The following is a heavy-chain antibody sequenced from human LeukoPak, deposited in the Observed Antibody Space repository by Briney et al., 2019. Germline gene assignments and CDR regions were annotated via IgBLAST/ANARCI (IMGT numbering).Heavy chain of an antibody. J-gene: IGHJ6*02. CDR2: IYYSGNT. V-gene: IGHV4-59*01. CDR3: ARGRTVTTKYGMDV. D-gene: IGHD4-17*01. CDR1: GDSISKYY. Sequence: SETLSLTCTVSGDSISKYYWNWIRQPPGKGLEWIGNIYYSGNTNYSPSFSSRVTMSVDTSKSQFSLNLSSVTAADTAIYYCARGRTVTTKYGMDVWGQGTTVTVSS.